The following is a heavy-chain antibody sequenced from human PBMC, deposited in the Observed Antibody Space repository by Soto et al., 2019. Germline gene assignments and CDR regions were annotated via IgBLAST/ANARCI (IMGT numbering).Heavy chain of an antibody. CDR2: IWYDGSNK. CDR3: ARALITIFGVVINYGMDV. CDR1: GFTFSSYG. Sequence: QVQLVESGGGVVQPGRSLRLSCAASGFTFSSYGMHWVRQAPGKGLEWVAVIWYDGSNKYYADSVKGRFTISRDNSKNTLYLQMNSLRAEDTAVYYCARALITIFGVVINYGMDVWSQGTTVTVSS. V-gene: IGHV3-33*01. J-gene: IGHJ6*02. D-gene: IGHD3-3*01.